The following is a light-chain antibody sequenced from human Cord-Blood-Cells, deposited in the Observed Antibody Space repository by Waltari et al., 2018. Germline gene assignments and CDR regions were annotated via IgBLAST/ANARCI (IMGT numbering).Light chain of an antibody. CDR3: SSYTSSSTWV. V-gene: IGLV2-14*03. CDR2: DAS. CDR1: PSADGGSNY. Sequence: QSALTQPASVSGSPGQSITIPCTGTPSADGGSNYLSWYQQHPGKAHNLMIYDASNRPSGVSNRFAGSKSGNTASLTISGLQAEDEADYYCSSYTSSSTWVFGGGTKLTVL. J-gene: IGLJ3*02.